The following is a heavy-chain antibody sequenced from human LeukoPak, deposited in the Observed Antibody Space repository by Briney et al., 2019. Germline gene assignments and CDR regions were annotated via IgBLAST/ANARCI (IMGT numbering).Heavy chain of an antibody. CDR2: VSRSGVGS. V-gene: IGHV3-23*01. CDR1: GFTFNSYA. CDR3: AKSRGYSGYEEAFDI. D-gene: IGHD5-12*01. J-gene: IGHJ3*02. Sequence: PGGSLRLSCAPSGFTFNSYAMSWVRQAPGKGLEWVSGVSRSGVGSYYADSVKGRFTISRDNSKNTLYLQVNSLRAEDTAVYFCAKSRGYSGYEEAFDIWGQGTTVTASA.